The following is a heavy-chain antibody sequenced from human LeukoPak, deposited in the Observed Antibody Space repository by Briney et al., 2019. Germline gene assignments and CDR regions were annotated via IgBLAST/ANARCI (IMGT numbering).Heavy chain of an antibody. CDR1: GGSISSYY. CDR2: IYYSGST. J-gene: IGHJ4*02. D-gene: IGHD3-10*01. V-gene: IGHV4-59*08. CDR3: ARLPVRGVIALDY. Sequence: SETLSLTCTVSGGSISSYYWSWIRQLPGKGLEWIGYIYYSGSTNYNPSLKSRVTISVDTSKNQFSLKLSSVTAADTAVYYCARLPVRGVIALDYWGQGTLVTVSS.